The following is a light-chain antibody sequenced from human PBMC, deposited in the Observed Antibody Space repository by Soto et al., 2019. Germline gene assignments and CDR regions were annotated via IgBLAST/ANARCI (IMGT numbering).Light chain of an antibody. J-gene: IGLJ1*01. V-gene: IGLV2-8*01. CDR1: SSDVGGYEY. CDR2: EVL. Sequence: QPALTQPPSGSGSPGQSVTISCTRTSSDVGGYEYVSWYQQHPGKAPKLIIYEVLKRPSGVPDRFSGSKSANTASLTVSGLQAGDEADYYCSSFAGSHYVFGTGTKVTVL. CDR3: SSFAGSHYV.